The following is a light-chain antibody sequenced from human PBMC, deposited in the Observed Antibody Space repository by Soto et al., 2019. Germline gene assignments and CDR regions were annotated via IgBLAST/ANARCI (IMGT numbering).Light chain of an antibody. V-gene: IGLV2-14*01. CDR2: GVT. CDR1: GSDIGAYNH. CDR3: SSFTTSYFYV. J-gene: IGLJ1*01. Sequence: QSALTQPASASGSPGQSITISCTGSGSDIGAYNHVSWYQQHPGKAPKLLIHGVTRRPSGVSSRFSASKSAYTASLTISGLQAEDEANYYCSSFTTSYFYVFGPGTKVTVL.